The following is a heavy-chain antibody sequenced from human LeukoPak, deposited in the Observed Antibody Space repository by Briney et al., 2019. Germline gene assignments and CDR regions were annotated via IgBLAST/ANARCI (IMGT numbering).Heavy chain of an antibody. CDR2: IRYDGSNK. CDR3: AKDLYDYVWGTNDAFDI. V-gene: IGHV3-30*02. J-gene: IGHJ3*02. Sequence: GGSLRLSCAASGFTFSSYGMHWVRQAPGKGLEWVAFIRYDGSNKYYADSVKGRFTISRDNSKNTLYLQMNSLRAEDTAVYYCAKDLYDYVWGTNDAFDIWGQGTTVTVSS. CDR1: GFTFSSYG. D-gene: IGHD3-16*01.